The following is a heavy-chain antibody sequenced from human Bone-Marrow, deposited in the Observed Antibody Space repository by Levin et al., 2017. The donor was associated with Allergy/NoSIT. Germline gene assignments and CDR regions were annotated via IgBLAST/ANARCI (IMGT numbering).Heavy chain of an antibody. V-gene: IGHV3-33*01. Sequence: PGGSLRLSCAASGFPFSAYGLHWIRQGPGKGLEWVAFIYFDGSKTYYAGSVEGRFTISRANSKNTVYLQMDSLSGDDTAMYYCARDRSGNYFYFWGQGTQVTVSS. J-gene: IGHJ4*02. CDR3: ARDRSGNYFYF. CDR1: GFPFSAYG. CDR2: IYFDGSKT. D-gene: IGHD2/OR15-2a*01.